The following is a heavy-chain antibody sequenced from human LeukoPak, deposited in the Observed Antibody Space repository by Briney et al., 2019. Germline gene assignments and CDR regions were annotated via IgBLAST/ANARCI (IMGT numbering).Heavy chain of an antibody. V-gene: IGHV3-30*02. CDR1: GFTFSNYA. Sequence: GGSLRLSCAASGFTFSNYAMHWVRQAPGKGLEWLAYIRYDGSSKYYADFVKGRFTISRDNSKNTLYLQMNSLRTEDTAVYYCARDQAGSGHYADYWGQGTLVTVSS. CDR2: IRYDGSSK. CDR3: ARDQAGSGHYADY. J-gene: IGHJ4*02. D-gene: IGHD3-10*01.